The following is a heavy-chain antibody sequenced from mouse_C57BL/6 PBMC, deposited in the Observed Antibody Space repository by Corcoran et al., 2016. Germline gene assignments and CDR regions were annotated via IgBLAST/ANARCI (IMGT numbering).Heavy chain of an antibody. Sequence: QIQLVQSGPELKKPGETVKISCKASGYTFTTYGMSWVKQAPGKGLKWMGWINTYSGVPTYADDFKGRFAFSLETSASTAYLQINNLKNEDTATYFCARGDYSNPLDYWGQGTTLTGSS. CDR3: ARGDYSNPLDY. V-gene: IGHV9-3*01. CDR2: INTYSGVP. J-gene: IGHJ2*01. D-gene: IGHD2-5*01. CDR1: GYTFTTYG.